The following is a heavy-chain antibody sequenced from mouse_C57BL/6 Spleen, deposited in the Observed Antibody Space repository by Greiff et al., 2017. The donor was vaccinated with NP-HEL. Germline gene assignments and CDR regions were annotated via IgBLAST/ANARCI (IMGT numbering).Heavy chain of an antibody. Sequence: LKESGAELVRPGSSVKLSCKDSDFAFMASAMHWVKQRPGHGLEWIGSFTMYSDATEYSENFKGKATLTANTSSSTAYMELSSLTSEDSAVYYCARGGTTDWYFDVWGTGTTVTVSS. CDR3: ARGGTTDWYFDV. V-gene: IGHV1-49*01. CDR1: DFAFMASA. CDR2: FTMYSDAT. J-gene: IGHJ1*03. D-gene: IGHD2-14*01.